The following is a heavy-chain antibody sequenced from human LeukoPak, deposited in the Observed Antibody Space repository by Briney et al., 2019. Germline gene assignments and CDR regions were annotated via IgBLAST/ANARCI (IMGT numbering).Heavy chain of an antibody. D-gene: IGHD1-1*01. J-gene: IGHJ4*02. CDR2: ISGNGGVI. CDR1: GFTVSSNY. Sequence: GGSLRLSCAASGFTVSSNYMTWVRQAPGKGLEWLSYISGNGGVIQYADSVKGRFTISRDNAENLLYLQMDSLRVEDTAIYYCARDPRTVRIWGQGTLVTVSS. CDR3: ARDPRTVRI. V-gene: IGHV3-11*04.